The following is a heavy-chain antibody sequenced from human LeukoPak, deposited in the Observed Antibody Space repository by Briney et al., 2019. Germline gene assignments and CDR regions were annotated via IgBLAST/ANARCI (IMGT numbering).Heavy chain of an antibody. D-gene: IGHD3-3*01. Sequence: ASVKVSCKASGYTFTGYYMHWVRQVPGQGLEWMGRINPNSGGTNYAQKFQGRVTMTRDTSISTAYMELSRLRSDDTAVYYCARAEVYYDFWSGYYREYYFDYWGQGTLVTVSS. J-gene: IGHJ4*02. CDR2: INPNSGGT. CDR3: ARAEVYYDFWSGYYREYYFDY. CDR1: GYTFTGYY. V-gene: IGHV1-2*06.